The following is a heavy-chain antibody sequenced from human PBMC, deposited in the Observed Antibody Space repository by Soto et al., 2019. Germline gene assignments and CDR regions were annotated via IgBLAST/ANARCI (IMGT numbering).Heavy chain of an antibody. CDR1: GFTFRSYW. D-gene: IGHD1-7*01. CDR3: ASTSRTTGVY. CDR2: IKQDGSEK. Sequence: GGSLRLSCAASGFTFRSYWMSWVRQAPGKGLEWVANIKQDGSEKYYVDSVKGRFTISRDNAKNSLYLQMNSLRAEDTAVYYCASTSRTTGVYWGQGTLVTVSS. J-gene: IGHJ4*02. V-gene: IGHV3-7*01.